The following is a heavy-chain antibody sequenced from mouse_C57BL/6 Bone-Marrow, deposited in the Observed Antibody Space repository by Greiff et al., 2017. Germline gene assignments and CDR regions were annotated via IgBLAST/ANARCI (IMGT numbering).Heavy chain of an antibody. CDR3: SRGYYYGSSYYWYFDV. Sequence: VQLQQSGPELVKPGASVQISCKASGYAFSSSWMNWVKQRPGKGLEWIGRIYPGDGDTNYNGKFKGKATLTADQSSRTAYMQLSSLTSEDSAVYFCSRGYYYGSSYYWYFDVWGTGTTVTVSS. V-gene: IGHV1-82*01. J-gene: IGHJ1*03. CDR2: IYPGDGDT. D-gene: IGHD1-1*01. CDR1: GYAFSSSW.